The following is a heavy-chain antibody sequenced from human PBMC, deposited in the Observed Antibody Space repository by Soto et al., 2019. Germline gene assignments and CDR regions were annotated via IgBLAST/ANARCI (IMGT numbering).Heavy chain of an antibody. D-gene: IGHD6-13*01. CDR3: AKELAPVDYYIAAAGTALDY. V-gene: IGHV3-23*01. Sequence: GGSLRLSCAASGFTFSSYAMSWVRQAPGKGLEWVSAISGSGGSTYYADSVKGRFTISRDNSKNTLYLQMNSLRAEDTAVYYCAKELAPVDYYIAAAGTALDYWGQGTLVTVSS. J-gene: IGHJ4*02. CDR1: GFTFSSYA. CDR2: ISGSGGST.